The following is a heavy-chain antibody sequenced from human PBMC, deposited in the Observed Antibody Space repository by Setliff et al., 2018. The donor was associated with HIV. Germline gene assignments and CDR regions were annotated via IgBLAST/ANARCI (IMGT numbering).Heavy chain of an antibody. Sequence: SETLSLTCNVSGGSISSSSFYWAWLRQPPGKEPEWIASIYYNTRTYYNLSLRRRVTISVDTSKNLFSLKMTSVTAADTAVYYCAGNQNWNGYAFPYIDVWGKGTTVTVSS. CDR2: IYYNTRT. CDR1: GGSISSSSFY. J-gene: IGHJ6*03. V-gene: IGHV4-39*02. D-gene: IGHD3-3*01. CDR3: AGNQNWNGYAFPYIDV.